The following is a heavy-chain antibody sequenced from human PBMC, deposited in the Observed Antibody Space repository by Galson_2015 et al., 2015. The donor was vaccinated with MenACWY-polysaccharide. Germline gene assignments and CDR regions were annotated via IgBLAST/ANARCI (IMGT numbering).Heavy chain of an antibody. CDR2: LGVSGRT. CDR3: VKMGGQGLANYYFNK. Sequence: SLRLSCAVSGFSPSNYAMSWVRQAPGKGLEWVSELGVSGRTNYADSVKGRFTISRDNSKNTVFLQMNSLRAEDTAVYYCVKMGGQGLANYYFNKWGQGTLVTVSS. CDR1: GFSPSNYA. V-gene: IGHV3-23*01. D-gene: IGHD6-19*01. J-gene: IGHJ4*02.